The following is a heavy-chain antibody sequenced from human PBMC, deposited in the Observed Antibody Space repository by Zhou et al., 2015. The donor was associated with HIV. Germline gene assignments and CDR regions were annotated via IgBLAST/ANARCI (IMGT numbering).Heavy chain of an antibody. CDR2: IIPIFGTA. CDR1: GGTFSSYA. Sequence: QVQLVQSGAEVKKPGSSVKVSCKASGGTFSSYAISWVRQAPGQGLEWMGGIIPIFGTANYAQKFQGRVTITADESTSTAYMELSSLRSEDTAVYYCARRRGSGSYYNPLLSYGMDVWGQGTTVTVSS. V-gene: IGHV1-69*12. CDR3: ARRRGSGSYYNPLLSYGMDV. J-gene: IGHJ6*02. D-gene: IGHD3-10*01.